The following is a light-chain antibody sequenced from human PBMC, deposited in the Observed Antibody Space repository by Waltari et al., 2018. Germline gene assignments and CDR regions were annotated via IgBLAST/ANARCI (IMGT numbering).Light chain of an antibody. V-gene: IGKV4-1*01. J-gene: IGKJ2*01. Sequence: DIVLTQSPDSLAVSLGERATINCKSSQSILSSSNNRNYLGLYQQKPGQPPKLLISWASTRESGVPDRFSGSGSGTDFTLTISSLQTEDVSVYYCQPCYTYPYTFGQGTNLEIK. CDR1: QSILSSSNNRNY. CDR3: QPCYTYPYT. CDR2: WAS.